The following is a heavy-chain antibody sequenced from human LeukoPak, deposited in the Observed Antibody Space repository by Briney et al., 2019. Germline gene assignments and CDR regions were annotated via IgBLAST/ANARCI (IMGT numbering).Heavy chain of an antibody. CDR1: AASISNGDYY. D-gene: IGHD3-9*01. V-gene: IGHV4-30-4*08. Sequence: PSETLSLTCSVSAASISNGDYYWSWLRQPPGKGLEWIGYIYYSGSTYFNPSLKSRVTMSMDTSKNQFSLKLSSVTAADTAVYYCARYDILSYYLDYWGQGTLVTVSS. J-gene: IGHJ4*02. CDR2: IYYSGST. CDR3: ARYDILSYYLDY.